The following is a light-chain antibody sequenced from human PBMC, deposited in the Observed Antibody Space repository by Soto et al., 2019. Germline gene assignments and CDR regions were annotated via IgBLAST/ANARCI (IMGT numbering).Light chain of an antibody. CDR2: GAS. J-gene: IGKJ5*01. CDR3: QQYGTSPLIT. CDR1: QSVSSSY. Sequence: EIVLTQSPGTLSLSPGERATLSSRAIQSVSSSYLAWYQQKPGQAPRLLIYGASSRATGIPDRFSGSGSGTDFTLTISRLEPEDFAVYYCQQYGTSPLITFGPGTRLENK. V-gene: IGKV3-20*01.